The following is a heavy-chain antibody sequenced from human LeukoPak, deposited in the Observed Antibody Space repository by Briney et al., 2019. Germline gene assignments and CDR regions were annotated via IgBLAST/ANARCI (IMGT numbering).Heavy chain of an antibody. CDR1: GFAVCRFA. J-gene: IGHJ4*01. CDR2: ISGNGHQT. V-gene: IGHV3-23*01. D-gene: IGHD3-22*01. CDR3: AKDANYYDSRGFFIPFAY. Sequence: GGSLRLSCSASGFAVCRFAITWVRHLPGKGLDWVSTISGNGHQTYYGDSVKGRFSVSRYNSKNILYLQMDSLRADDSALYYCAKDANYYDSRGFFIPFAYWGQGTLVTVSS.